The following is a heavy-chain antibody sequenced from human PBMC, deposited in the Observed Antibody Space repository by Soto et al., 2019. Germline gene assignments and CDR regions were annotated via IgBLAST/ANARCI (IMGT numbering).Heavy chain of an antibody. J-gene: IGHJ4*02. CDR2: ISYSWST. CDR3: ARMTSVNSYYFDY. Sequence: QVQLQESGPGLVKPSQTLSLTCTVSGVSISSPDSFWSWIRQSPGEDLEWIGFISYSWSTSYDTSLKSRVAISLDTSKTQFSLEVTYVTAADTAIYNCARMTSVNSYYFDYWCQGTLVTVSS. D-gene: IGHD4-17*01. V-gene: IGHV4-30-4*01. CDR1: GVSISSPDSF.